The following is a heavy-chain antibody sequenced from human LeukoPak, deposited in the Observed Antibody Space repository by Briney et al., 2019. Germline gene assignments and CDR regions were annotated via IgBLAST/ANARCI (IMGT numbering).Heavy chain of an antibody. J-gene: IGHJ4*02. V-gene: IGHV3-30-3*01. CDR3: ARDRGRAWDY. D-gene: IGHD3-10*01. CDR2: ISYDGSNK. CDR1: GFTFSSYA. Sequence: GRSLRLSCAASGFTFSSYAMHWVRQAPGKGLEWVAVISYDGSNKYYADSAKGRFTISRDNSKNTLYLQMNSLRAEDTAEYYCARDRGRAWDYWGQGTLVTVSS.